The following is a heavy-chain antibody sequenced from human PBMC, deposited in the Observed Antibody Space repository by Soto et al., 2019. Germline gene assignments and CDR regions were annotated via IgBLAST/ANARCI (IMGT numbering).Heavy chain of an antibody. Sequence: QVQLVQSGAEVKKPGSSVKVSCKASGGTFSSYTISWVRQAPGQGLEWMGRIIPILGIANYAQKFQGRVTITADKSTSTAYMELSSLRSEDTAVYYCARGRYDFCSGYYTDLVEWFDPWGQGTLVTVSS. CDR3: ARGRYDFCSGYYTDLVEWFDP. CDR1: GGTFSSYT. CDR2: IIPILGIA. V-gene: IGHV1-69*02. J-gene: IGHJ5*02. D-gene: IGHD3-3*01.